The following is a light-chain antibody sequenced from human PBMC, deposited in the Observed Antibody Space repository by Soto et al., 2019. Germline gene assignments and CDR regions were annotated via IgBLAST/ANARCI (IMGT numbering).Light chain of an antibody. CDR1: QSISAW. CDR3: QQYHSYPLT. V-gene: IGKV1-5*03. J-gene: IGKJ5*01. Sequence: DIQMTQSPSTLSASVGERVTITCRASQSISAWLAWYQQKPGMAPKLLIYKASNVESGVPSRFSGSGSGTEFTLTISSLQPDDFATYYCQQYHSYPLTFGQGTRLEIK. CDR2: KAS.